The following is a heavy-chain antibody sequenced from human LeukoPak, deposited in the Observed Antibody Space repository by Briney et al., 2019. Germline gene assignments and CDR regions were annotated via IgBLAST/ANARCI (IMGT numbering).Heavy chain of an antibody. CDR2: ISSSSSYI. V-gene: IGHV3-21*01. CDR3: ARVDYDSSGYYPP. D-gene: IGHD3-22*01. CDR1: GFTFSSYS. J-gene: IGHJ4*02. Sequence: NPGGSLRLSCAASGFTFSSYSMNWVRQAPGKGLEWVSSISSSSSYIYYADSVKGRFTISRDNAKNSLYLQMNSLRAEDTAVYYCARVDYDSSGYYPPWGQGTLVTVSS.